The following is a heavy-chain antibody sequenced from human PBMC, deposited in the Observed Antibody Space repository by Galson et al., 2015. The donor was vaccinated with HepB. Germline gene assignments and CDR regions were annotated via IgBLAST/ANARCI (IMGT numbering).Heavy chain of an antibody. V-gene: IGHV3-30*02. J-gene: IGHJ4*02. D-gene: IGHD3-10*01. CDR1: GFTFSSYG. Sequence: SLRLSCAASGFTFSSYGMHWVRQAPGKGLEWVAFIRYDGSNKYYADSVKGRFTISRDNSKNTLYLQMNSLRAEDTAVYYCAKQPIPMVRGVIISIRGNSSGVHWGQGTLVTVSS. CDR2: IRYDGSNK. CDR3: AKQPIPMVRGVIISIRGNSSGVH.